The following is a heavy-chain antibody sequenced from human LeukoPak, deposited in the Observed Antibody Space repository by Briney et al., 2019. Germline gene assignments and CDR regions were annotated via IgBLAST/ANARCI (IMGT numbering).Heavy chain of an antibody. CDR1: GFTFRSYG. V-gene: IGHV3-33*01. D-gene: IGHD3-3*01. CDR2: IWCDGSNK. J-gene: IGHJ4*02. Sequence: GGSLRLSCAASGFTFRSYGMHWVRQAPGKGLQWVAVIWCDGSNKYYADSVKGRFTISRDNSKNALSLQMNSLRAEDTAVYYCARELPPLEKYYFDYWGQGTLVTVSS. CDR3: ARELPPLEKYYFDY.